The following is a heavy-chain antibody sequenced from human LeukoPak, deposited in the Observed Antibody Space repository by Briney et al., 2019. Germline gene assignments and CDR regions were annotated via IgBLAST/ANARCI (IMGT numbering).Heavy chain of an antibody. V-gene: IGHV3-74*01. CDR1: GLAFSAYK. CDR3: VVGGSPGY. Sequence: GGSLRLSCAVSGLAFSAYKMHWVRHAPRKGLVWVSRISTDGYTTDYADFVQGGFTASRDNTKNTSSLEMNSLRAEDTAVYYCVVGGSPGYWGQGTLVTVSS. D-gene: IGHD2-15*01. J-gene: IGHJ4*02. CDR2: ISTDGYTT.